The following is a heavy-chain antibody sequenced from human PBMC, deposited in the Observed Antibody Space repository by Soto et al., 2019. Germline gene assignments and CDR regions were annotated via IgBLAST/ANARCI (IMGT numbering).Heavy chain of an antibody. CDR1: GSTFSCYA. Sequence: SVKVSCKASGSTFSCYAISWVRQAPGQGLEWMGGIIPIFGTANYAQKFQGRVTITADESTSTAYLALSRLRSEDTALYYCTRDRSGARGFDPWGQGTLVTVSS. D-gene: IGHD3-10*01. CDR3: TRDRSGARGFDP. J-gene: IGHJ5*02. V-gene: IGHV1-69*13. CDR2: IIPIFGTA.